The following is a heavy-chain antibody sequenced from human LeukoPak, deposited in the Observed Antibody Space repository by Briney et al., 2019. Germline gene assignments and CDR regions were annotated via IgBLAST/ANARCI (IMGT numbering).Heavy chain of an antibody. CDR2: IYYRGNT. Sequence: SETLSLTCTVSGGSISSSSYYWGWIRQPPGKGLQWIGNIYYRGNTFYNPSLKSRVTISVDTSKNQFSLKLSSVTAADAAVYYCARLYGNFQNYYDYWGQGTLVTVSS. D-gene: IGHD1-7*01. J-gene: IGHJ4*02. CDR1: GGSISSSSYY. V-gene: IGHV4-39*07. CDR3: ARLYGNFQNYYDY.